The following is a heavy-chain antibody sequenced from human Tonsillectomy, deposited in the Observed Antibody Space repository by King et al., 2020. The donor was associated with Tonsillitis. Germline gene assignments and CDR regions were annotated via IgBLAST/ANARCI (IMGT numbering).Heavy chain of an antibody. D-gene: IGHD6-6*01. V-gene: IGHV3-53*01. CDR2: IYSGGNT. CDR1: GFTVSSNY. J-gene: IGHJ6*03. Sequence: VQLVESGGGFIQPGGSLRLSCAASGFTVSSNYMGWVRQAPGKGLEWVSLIYSGGNTYYADSVTGRFTNSRDTSKNTLYLQMKSLRAEDTAVYYCARVAATYSSSSLVYYYNYMDVWGKGTTVTVSS. CDR3: ARVAATYSSSSLVYYYNYMDV.